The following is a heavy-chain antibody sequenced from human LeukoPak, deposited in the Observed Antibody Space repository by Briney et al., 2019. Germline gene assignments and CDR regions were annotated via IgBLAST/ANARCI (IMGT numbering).Heavy chain of an antibody. D-gene: IGHD3-16*01. CDR2: IYTTGST. CDR1: GGSISSYY. Sequence: SETLSLTCTVSGGSISSYYWSWLRQPAGKGLECLGVIYTTGSTNYNPSLKSRVTVSRDTSKNQFSLKLTSVTAADTAVYYCARGGHFFDVWGEGTTVTVSS. J-gene: IGHJ6*02. V-gene: IGHV4-4*07. CDR3: ARGGHFFDV.